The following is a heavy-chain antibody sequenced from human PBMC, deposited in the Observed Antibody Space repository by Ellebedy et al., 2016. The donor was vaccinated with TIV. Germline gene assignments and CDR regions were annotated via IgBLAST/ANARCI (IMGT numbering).Heavy chain of an antibody. CDR1: GGTFSSYA. J-gene: IGHJ6*03. Sequence: ASVKVSCKASGGTFSSYAISWVRQAPGQGLEWMGGIIPILGIANYAQKFQGRVTITADKSTSTAYMELSSLRSEDTAVYYCARGYCSSTSCYYYYYMDVWGKGTTVTVSS. V-gene: IGHV1-69*10. D-gene: IGHD2-2*01. CDR2: IIPILGIA. CDR3: ARGYCSSTSCYYYYYMDV.